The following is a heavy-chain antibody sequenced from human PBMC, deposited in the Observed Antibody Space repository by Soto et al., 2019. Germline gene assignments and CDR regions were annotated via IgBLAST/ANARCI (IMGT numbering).Heavy chain of an antibody. CDR3: ARESGDWPLNWFDP. V-gene: IGHV3-74*01. J-gene: IGHJ5*02. Sequence: GALRLSCAASGFNFSNHWMHWVRQRPAEGLVWVSRITSDGKSKAYAESVKGRFAISRDNAKNTLYLQMNGLTAEDTAVYYCARESGDWPLNWFDPWGQGTLVTVSS. D-gene: IGHD2-21*02. CDR2: ITSDGKSK. CDR1: GFNFSNHW.